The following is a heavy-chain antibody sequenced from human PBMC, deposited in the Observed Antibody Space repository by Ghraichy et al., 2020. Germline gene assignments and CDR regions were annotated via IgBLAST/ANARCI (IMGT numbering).Heavy chain of an antibody. CDR3: AHRGSQSGSYWDGGYFDY. CDR2: VYWDNDN. Sequence: SGPTLVKPTQTLTLTCTFSGFSLTTYGVGVGWIRQPPGKVLEWLVFVYWDNDNRYSPSLKNSLPVTKDASKNLLVLIITDMDPMDTGTYYCAHRGSQSGSYWDGGYFDYWGQGAQVTVSS. J-gene: IGHJ4*02. CDR1: GFSLTTYGVG. V-gene: IGHV2-5*02. D-gene: IGHD2-21*01.